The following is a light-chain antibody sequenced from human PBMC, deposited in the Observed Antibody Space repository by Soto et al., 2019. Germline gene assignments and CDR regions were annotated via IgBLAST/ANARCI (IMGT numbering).Light chain of an antibody. CDR1: QDISNY. Sequence: DIQMTQPQSSLSASVGDRVTITCQASQDISNYLNWYQQKPGKGPKLLIYDASNLETGVPSRFSGSGSGTDFTFTISSLQPEDIATYYCQQYDNLPITFGQGTRLEIK. CDR2: DAS. CDR3: QQYDNLPIT. J-gene: IGKJ5*01. V-gene: IGKV1-33*01.